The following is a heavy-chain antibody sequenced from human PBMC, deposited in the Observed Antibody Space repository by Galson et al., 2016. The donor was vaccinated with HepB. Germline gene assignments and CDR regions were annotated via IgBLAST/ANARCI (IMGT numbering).Heavy chain of an antibody. CDR1: GFTFSSYA. CDR2: ISGSGITT. V-gene: IGHV3-23*01. J-gene: IGHJ3*02. CDR3: AKELVRSAFDI. D-gene: IGHD1-26*01. Sequence: SLRLSCAGSGFTFSSYAMNWVRQAPGKGLEWVSSISGSGITTYYADSVRGRFTISRDNAKNSVYLQMNNLRDEDTGVYYCAKELVRSAFDIWGQGTMVIVSS.